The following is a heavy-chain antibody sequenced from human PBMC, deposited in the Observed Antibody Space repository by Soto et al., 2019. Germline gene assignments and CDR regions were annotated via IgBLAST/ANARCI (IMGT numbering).Heavy chain of an antibody. J-gene: IGHJ2*01. CDR2: IYYSGST. D-gene: IGHD3-10*01. V-gene: IGHV4-39*01. CDR3: ARGGENGLLWFGELWGDWYFDL. CDR1: GGSISSSSYY. Sequence: QLQLQESGPGLVKPSETLSLTCTVSGGSISSSSYYWGWIRQPPGKGLEGIGSIYYSGSTYYNPSLKSRVTISVDTSKNQFSLKLSSVTAADTAVYYCARGGENGLLWFGELWGDWYFDLWGRGTLVTVSS.